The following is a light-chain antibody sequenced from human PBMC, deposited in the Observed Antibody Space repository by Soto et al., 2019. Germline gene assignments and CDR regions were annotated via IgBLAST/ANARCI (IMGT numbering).Light chain of an antibody. J-gene: IGLJ1*01. CDR2: EVN. V-gene: IGLV2-8*01. CDR3: SSYAGSTYV. Sequence: QSVLTQPPSASGSPGQSVAISCTGTSSDVGCYNYVSWYQQHPGKAPKLMIYEVNKRPSGVPDRFSGSKSGNTASLTVPGLQAEDEDDYYCSSYAGSTYVFGTGTKLTVL. CDR1: SSDVGCYNY.